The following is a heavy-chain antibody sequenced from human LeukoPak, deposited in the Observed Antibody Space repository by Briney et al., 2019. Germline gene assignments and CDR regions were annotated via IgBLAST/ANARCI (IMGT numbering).Heavy chain of an antibody. V-gene: IGHV3-53*01. J-gene: IGHJ4*02. Sequence: QTGGSLRLSCAASGFTFSTYAMSWVRQAPGKGLEWVSVIYSGGSTYYADSVKGRFTISRDNSKNTLYLQLNSLRAEDTAVYYCARGSATVTHDYWGQGTLVTVSS. CDR1: GFTFSTYA. CDR2: IYSGGST. D-gene: IGHD4-17*01. CDR3: ARGSATVTHDY.